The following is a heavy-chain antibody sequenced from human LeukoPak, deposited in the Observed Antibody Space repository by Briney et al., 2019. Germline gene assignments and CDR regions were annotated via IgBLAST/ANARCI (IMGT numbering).Heavy chain of an antibody. Sequence: GGSLRLSCAASGFTFSSYGMHWVRQAPGKGLEWVAVIWYDGSNKYYADSVKGRFTISRDNSKNTRYLQMNSLRAEDTAVYYCARDFYDSSGYCGYWGQGTLVTVSS. CDR2: IWYDGSNK. CDR1: GFTFSSYG. CDR3: ARDFYDSSGYCGY. V-gene: IGHV3-33*01. J-gene: IGHJ4*02. D-gene: IGHD3-22*01.